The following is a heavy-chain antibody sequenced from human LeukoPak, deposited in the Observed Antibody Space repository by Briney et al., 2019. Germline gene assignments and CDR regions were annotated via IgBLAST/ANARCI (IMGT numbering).Heavy chain of an antibody. D-gene: IGHD3-3*01. CDR3: ARVGFWSGYSLDY. Sequence: PSETLSLTCTVSGASINNYYWSWIRQPPGKGLEWIGYIHYSGSTNYNPSLKSRVTISVDTSKNQFSLKLSSVTAADTAVYYCARVGFWSGYSLDYWGQGTLVTVSS. V-gene: IGHV4-59*01. CDR1: GASINNYY. CDR2: IHYSGST. J-gene: IGHJ4*02.